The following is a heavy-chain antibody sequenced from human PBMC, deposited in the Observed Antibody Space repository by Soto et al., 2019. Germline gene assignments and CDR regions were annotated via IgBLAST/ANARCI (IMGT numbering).Heavy chain of an antibody. D-gene: IGHD3-16*01. CDR2: IKEDGSEE. Sequence: EVQLVESGGGVVQPGGSLRLSCAASGFTFSTYWMSWVCQAPGKGLEWVANIKEDGSEEFYVDSVKGRFTISRDNAKNSLYLDMNSLRGEDTAVYYCARDWGAPGRGSALGYYYHFGMDVWGQGTTVTVPS. V-gene: IGHV3-7*05. J-gene: IGHJ6*02. CDR3: ARDWGAPGRGSALGYYYHFGMDV. CDR1: GFTFSTYW.